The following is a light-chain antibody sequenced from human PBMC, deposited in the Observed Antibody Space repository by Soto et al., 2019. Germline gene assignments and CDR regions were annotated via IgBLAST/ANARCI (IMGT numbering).Light chain of an antibody. CDR2: GAS. V-gene: IGKV3-20*01. J-gene: IGKJ1*01. CDR3: QQYGSSPPWT. CDR1: QSVSSSY. Sequence: IVLTQSPGTLSLSPGERATLSCRASQSVSSSYLAWYQQKPGQAPRLLIYGASSRATGIPDRFSGSGSGTDFTLTISRLEAEDFAVYYCQQYGSSPPWTFGQGTKVDIK.